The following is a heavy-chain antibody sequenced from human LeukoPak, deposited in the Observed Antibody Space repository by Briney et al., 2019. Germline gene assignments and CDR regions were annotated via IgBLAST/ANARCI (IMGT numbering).Heavy chain of an antibody. J-gene: IGHJ6*02. CDR1: GGTFSSYA. D-gene: IGHD4-17*01. CDR2: IIPIFGTA. CDR3: ARTTVTTLYYYGMDV. V-gene: IGHV1-69*13. Sequence: SVKVSCKASGGTFSSYAISWVRQAPGQGLEGMGGIIPIFGTANYAQKFQGRVTITADEFTSTAYMELSSLRSEDTAMYYCARTTVTTLYYYGMDVWGQGTTVTVSS.